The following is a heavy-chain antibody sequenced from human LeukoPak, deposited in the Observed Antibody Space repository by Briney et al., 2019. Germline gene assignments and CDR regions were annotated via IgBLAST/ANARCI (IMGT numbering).Heavy chain of an antibody. D-gene: IGHD2-2*01. J-gene: IGHJ4*02. Sequence: GGSLRLSCAASGFTFSSYEMNWVRQAPGKGLEWVSYISSSGTTIYYADSLKGRFTISRDNAENSLYLQMNSLRAEDTAVYYCARGYCSSTSCHQFDYWGQGTLVTVSS. CDR3: ARGYCSSTSCHQFDY. CDR2: ISSSGTTI. V-gene: IGHV3-48*03. CDR1: GFTFSSYE.